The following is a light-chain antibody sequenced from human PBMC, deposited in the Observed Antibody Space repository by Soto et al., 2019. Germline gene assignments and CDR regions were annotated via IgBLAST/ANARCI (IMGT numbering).Light chain of an antibody. J-gene: IGKJ5*01. CDR2: GAS. CDR1: QTVSSNY. Sequence: EIILTQSPDTLSLSPGERAPLSCRASQTVSSNYLAWCQQRPGQAPRLLIYGASTRAAGIPDRFSGSGSGTDFTLTITRLGPEDSAVYFCQQYTGPPTTFGQGTRLEIK. CDR3: QQYTGPPTT. V-gene: IGKV3-20*01.